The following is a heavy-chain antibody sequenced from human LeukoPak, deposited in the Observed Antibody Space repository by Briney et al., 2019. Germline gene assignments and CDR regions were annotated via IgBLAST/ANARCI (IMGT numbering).Heavy chain of an antibody. CDR1: GFTFRSYE. CDR3: ARAWRGFTASFP. CDR2: ISGTGSAI. J-gene: IGHJ5*02. Sequence: GGSLRLSCAASGFTFRSYEMNWVRQAPGKGLEWVSYISGTGSAIYYADSVKGRFTVSRDNAKNSLYLQMNSLRPEDTAFYYCARAWRGFTASFPWGQGTLVTVSS. V-gene: IGHV3-48*03. D-gene: IGHD2-2*01.